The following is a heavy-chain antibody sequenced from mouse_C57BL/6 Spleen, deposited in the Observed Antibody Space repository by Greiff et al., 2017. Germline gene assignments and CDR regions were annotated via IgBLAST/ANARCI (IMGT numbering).Heavy chain of an antibody. D-gene: IGHD2-13*01. CDR3: ARWGLTGYAMDY. Sequence: QVQLQQPGAELVKPGASVKLSCKASGYTFTSYWMHWVKQRPGRGLEWIGRIDPNSGGTKYNEKFKSKATLTVDKHSSTAYMQISSLTSEDSSVYYCARWGLTGYAMDYWGQGTSVTVST. CDR2: IDPNSGGT. CDR1: GYTFTSYW. V-gene: IGHV1-72*01. J-gene: IGHJ4*01.